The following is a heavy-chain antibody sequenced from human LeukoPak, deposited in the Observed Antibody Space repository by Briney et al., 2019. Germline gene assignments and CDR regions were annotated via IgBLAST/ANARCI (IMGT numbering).Heavy chain of an antibody. V-gene: IGHV3-72*01. J-gene: IGHJ4*02. CDR2: IRNKASSYTT. CDR1: GFTFSDHY. D-gene: IGHD6-13*01. Sequence: GGSLRLSCAASGFTFSDHYMDWVRQAPGKGLKWVGRIRNKASSYTTEYAASVKSRFTISRDDSKNSLYLQMISLKAEDTAVYYCARGGSSSSWYPFDYWGQGTLVTVSS. CDR3: ARGGSSSSWYPFDY.